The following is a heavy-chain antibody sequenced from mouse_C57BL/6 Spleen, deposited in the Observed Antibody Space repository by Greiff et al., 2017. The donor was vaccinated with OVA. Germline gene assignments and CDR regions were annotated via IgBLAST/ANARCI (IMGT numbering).Heavy chain of an antibody. CDR1: GFTFSSYA. CDR3: ARGGLLDY. D-gene: IGHD2-10*01. V-gene: IGHV5-4*03. CDR2: ISDGGSYT. J-gene: IGHJ2*01. Sequence: EVKLQESGGGLVKPGGSLKLSCAASGFTFSSYAMSWVRQTPEKRLEWVATISDGGSYTYYPDNVKGRFTNSRDNAKNNLYLQMSHLKSEDTAMYYCARGGLLDYWGQGTTLTVSS.